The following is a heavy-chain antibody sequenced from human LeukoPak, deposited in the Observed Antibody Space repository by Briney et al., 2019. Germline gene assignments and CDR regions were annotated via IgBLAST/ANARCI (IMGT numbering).Heavy chain of an antibody. CDR2: ISAYNGNT. V-gene: IGHV1-18*01. CDR1: GYTFTSYG. CDR3: ARDQLRYFDWLLFSYYYMDV. J-gene: IGHJ6*03. Sequence: ASVKVSCNASGYTFTSYGISWVRQAPGQGLEWMGWISAYNGNTNYAQKLQGRVTMTTDTSTSTAYMELRSLRSDDTAVYYCARDQLRYFDWLLFSYYYMDVWGKGTTVTVSS. D-gene: IGHD3-9*01.